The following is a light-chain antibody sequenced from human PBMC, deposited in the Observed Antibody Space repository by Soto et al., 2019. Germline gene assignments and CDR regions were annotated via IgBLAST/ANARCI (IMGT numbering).Light chain of an antibody. CDR3: QQYNSRGT. CDR2: DAS. Sequence: DIQMTQSPSTLSASVGDRVTITCRASQSISNWLAWYQQKPGQAPKLLIYDASSLESGVPSRFSGSGSGTDFTLTISSLQPYDFATYYCQQYNSRGTFGQGTKVEIK. J-gene: IGKJ1*01. V-gene: IGKV1-5*01. CDR1: QSISNW.